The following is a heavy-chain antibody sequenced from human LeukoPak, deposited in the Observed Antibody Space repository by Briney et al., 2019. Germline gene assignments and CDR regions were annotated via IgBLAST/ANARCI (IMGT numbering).Heavy chain of an antibody. V-gene: IGHV1-2*06. CDR2: INPNSGGT. CDR1: GYTFTGYY. J-gene: IGHJ5*02. Sequence: GASVKVSCKASGYTFTGYYMHWVRQAPGQGLEWMGRINPNSGGTNYAQKFQGTVTMTRDTSISTAYMELSRLRSDDTAVYYCARGYYGSGSYSWFDPWGQGTLVTVSS. D-gene: IGHD3-10*01. CDR3: ARGYYGSGSYSWFDP.